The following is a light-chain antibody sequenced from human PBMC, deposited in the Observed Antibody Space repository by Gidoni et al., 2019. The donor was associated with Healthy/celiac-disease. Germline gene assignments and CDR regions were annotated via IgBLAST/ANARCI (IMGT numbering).Light chain of an antibody. Sequence: IVLTPSPATLSLSPGESATLSCRASQSVSSYLAWYQQKPGQAPRLLIYDASNRATGIPARFSGSGSGTDFTLTISSLEPEDFAVYYCQQRSNWLTFXGXTKVEIK. CDR1: QSVSSY. CDR2: DAS. V-gene: IGKV3-11*01. J-gene: IGKJ4*01. CDR3: QQRSNWLT.